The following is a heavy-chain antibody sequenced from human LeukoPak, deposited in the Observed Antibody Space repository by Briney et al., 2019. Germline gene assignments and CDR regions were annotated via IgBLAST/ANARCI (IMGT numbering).Heavy chain of an antibody. CDR2: ISGSGAGT. V-gene: IGHV3-23*01. D-gene: IGHD3-10*01. J-gene: IGHJ4*02. CDR3: VKDRAANLYGSGAFEY. Sequence: TGGSLRLSCAASGFTFSSCAMSWVRQAPGKGLEWVSGISGSGAGTYYADSVKGRFTISRDNSKNTLYLQMNSLRAEDTALYYCVKDRAANLYGSGAFEYWGQGTLVTVSS. CDR1: GFTFSSCA.